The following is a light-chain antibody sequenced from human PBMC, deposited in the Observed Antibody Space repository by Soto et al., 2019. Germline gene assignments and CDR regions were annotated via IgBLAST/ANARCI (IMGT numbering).Light chain of an antibody. CDR2: KAS. CDR1: QSISSW. J-gene: IGKJ1*01. CDR3: QLYGSSSPLT. V-gene: IGKV1-5*03. Sequence: DIQMTQSPSTLSASVGDRVTITCRASQSISSWLAWYQQKPGKAPKLLIYKASSLETGVPSRFSGSGSGTEFTLIISRLQPDDFVSYYCQLYGSSSPLTFGQGTKVEIK.